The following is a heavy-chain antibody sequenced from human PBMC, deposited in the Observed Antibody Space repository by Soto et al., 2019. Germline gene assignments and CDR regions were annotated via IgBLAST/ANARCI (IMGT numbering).Heavy chain of an antibody. CDR2: INHRGSS. Sequence: QVQLQQWGAGLLKPSETLSLTCAVNGGSLSGYYWRWIRQSPGKGLEWIGEINHRGSSDYNPSLKSRVTISIDASKNHVTLELTSVTAADTAVSYCARSDNRNSLYGVDVWGQGTAVTVSS. CDR1: GGSLSGYY. J-gene: IGHJ6*02. V-gene: IGHV4-34*01. D-gene: IGHD1-7*01. CDR3: ARSDNRNSLYGVDV.